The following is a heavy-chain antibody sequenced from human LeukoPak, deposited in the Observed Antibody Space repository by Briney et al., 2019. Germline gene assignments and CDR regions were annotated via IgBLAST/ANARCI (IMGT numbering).Heavy chain of an antibody. J-gene: IGHJ4*02. D-gene: IGHD5-12*01. CDR1: GYTFTSHY. CDR2: INPSGGST. CDR3: ARAWGYSGYDLGGNFDY. V-gene: IGHV1-46*01. Sequence: ASVKVSCKASGYTFTSHYMHWVRQAPGRGLEWMGIINPSGGSTSYAQKFQGRVTMTRDMSTSTVYMELSSLRSEDTAVYYCARAWGYSGYDLGGNFDYWGQGTLVTVSS.